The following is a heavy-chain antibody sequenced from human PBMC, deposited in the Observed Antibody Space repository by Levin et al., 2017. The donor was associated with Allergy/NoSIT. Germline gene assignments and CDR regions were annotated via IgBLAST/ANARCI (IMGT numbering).Heavy chain of an antibody. D-gene: IGHD3-22*01. V-gene: IGHV3-53*01. J-gene: IGHJ3*02. CDR2: IYSGGST. CDR1: GFTVSSNY. CDR3: ARTPYYDSSGYYLDAFDI. Sequence: PGGSLRLSCAASGFTVSSNYMSWVRQAPGKGLEWVSVIYSGGSTYYADSVKGRFTISRDNSKNTLYLQMNSLRAEDTAVYYCARTPYYDSSGYYLDAFDIWGQGTMVTVSS.